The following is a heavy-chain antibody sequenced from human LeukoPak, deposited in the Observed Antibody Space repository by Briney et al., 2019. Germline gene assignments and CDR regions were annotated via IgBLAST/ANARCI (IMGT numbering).Heavy chain of an antibody. CDR2: ISSSSTYI. CDR3: ARGSPNLFDY. J-gene: IGHJ4*02. Sequence: GGSLRLSRAASGFTFSSYSMNWVRQAPGKGLEWVSSISSSSTYIYYADSVKGRFTISRDNAKNSLYLQMNSLRDEDTAVYYCARGSPNLFDYWGQGTLVTVSS. V-gene: IGHV3-21*01. CDR1: GFTFSSYS. D-gene: IGHD1-14*01.